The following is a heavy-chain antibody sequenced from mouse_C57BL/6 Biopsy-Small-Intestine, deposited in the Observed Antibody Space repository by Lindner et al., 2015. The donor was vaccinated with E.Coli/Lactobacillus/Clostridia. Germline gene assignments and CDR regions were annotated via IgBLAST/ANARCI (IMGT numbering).Heavy chain of an antibody. D-gene: IGHD3-2*02. V-gene: IGHV1-54*01. CDR2: INPGRGGT. Sequence: VQLQESGAELVRPGTSVKVSCKASGYAFTNYLIEWVKQRPGQGLEWIGVINPGRGGTNYNEKFKGKATLTADKSSSTAYMELRSLTSEDSAVYFCARRGISGYVYFDYWGQGTTLTVSS. CDR1: GYAFTNYL. CDR3: ARRGISGYVYFDY. J-gene: IGHJ2*01.